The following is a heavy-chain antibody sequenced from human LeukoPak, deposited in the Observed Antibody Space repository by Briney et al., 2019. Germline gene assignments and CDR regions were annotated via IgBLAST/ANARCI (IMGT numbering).Heavy chain of an antibody. V-gene: IGHV4-59*01. Sequence: SETLSLTCTVSGGSISSYYWSWIRQPPEKGLEWIGYIYYSGSTNYNPSLKSRVTISVDTSKNQFSLKLSSVTAADTAVYYCARKNAGYCSSTSCSTYWFDPWGQGTLVTVSS. CDR3: ARKNAGYCSSTSCSTYWFDP. CDR2: IYYSGST. J-gene: IGHJ5*02. CDR1: GGSISSYY. D-gene: IGHD2-2*01.